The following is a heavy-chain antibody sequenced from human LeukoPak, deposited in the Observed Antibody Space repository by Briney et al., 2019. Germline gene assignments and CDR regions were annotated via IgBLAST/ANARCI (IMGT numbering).Heavy chain of an antibody. Sequence: GGSLRLSCAASGFTFSSYGMHWVRQAPGKGLEWVAVIWYDRSNKYYADSVKGRFTISRDNSKNTLYLQMNSLRAEDTAVYYCARTPGGCSGGSCYSGSFDYWGQGTLVTVSS. CDR3: ARTPGGCSGGSCYSGSFDY. V-gene: IGHV3-33*01. J-gene: IGHJ4*02. CDR1: GFTFSSYG. D-gene: IGHD2-15*01. CDR2: IWYDRSNK.